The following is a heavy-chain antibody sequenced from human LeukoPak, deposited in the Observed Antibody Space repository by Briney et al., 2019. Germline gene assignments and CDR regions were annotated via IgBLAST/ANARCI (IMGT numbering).Heavy chain of an antibody. Sequence: PSETLSLTCAVYGGSFSGYYWSWIRQPPGKGLEWIGEINHSGSTNYNPSLKSRVTISVDTSKNQFSLKLSSVTAADTAVYYCARAGRGWGISSSWYWSQGTLVTVSS. CDR1: GGSFSGYY. D-gene: IGHD6-13*01. J-gene: IGHJ4*02. CDR2: INHSGST. V-gene: IGHV4-34*01. CDR3: ARAGRGWGISSSWY.